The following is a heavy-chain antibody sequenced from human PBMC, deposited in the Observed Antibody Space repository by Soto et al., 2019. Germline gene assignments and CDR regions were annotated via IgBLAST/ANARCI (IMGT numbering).Heavy chain of an antibody. J-gene: IGHJ6*02. CDR1: GGSVSSGSYY. Sequence: SETLSLTCTVSGGSVSSGSYYWSWIRQPPGKGLEWIGYIYYSGSTNYNPSLKSRVTISVDTSKNQFSLKLSSVTAADTAVYYCATIAARVDYGMDVWGQGTTVTVSS. CDR2: IYYSGST. CDR3: ATIAARVDYGMDV. V-gene: IGHV4-61*01. D-gene: IGHD6-6*01.